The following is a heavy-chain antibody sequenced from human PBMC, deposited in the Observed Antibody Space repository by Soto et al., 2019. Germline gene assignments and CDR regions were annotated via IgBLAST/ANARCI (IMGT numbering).Heavy chain of an antibody. CDR3: XSSSGNNYGVGTNYYFDY. Sequence: QVQLVQSGAEVKKPGSSVKVSCKTSGGTFSTYSIVWVRQAPGEGLEWMGGIIPIFGTANYAQKFQDRVTITADKSTNTAFMELSSLKSEDTAVXXXXSSSGNNYGVGTNYYFDYWGQGTLVTVSS. D-gene: IGHD1-26*01. J-gene: IGHJ4*02. CDR2: IIPIFGTA. CDR1: GGTFSTYS. V-gene: IGHV1-69*06.